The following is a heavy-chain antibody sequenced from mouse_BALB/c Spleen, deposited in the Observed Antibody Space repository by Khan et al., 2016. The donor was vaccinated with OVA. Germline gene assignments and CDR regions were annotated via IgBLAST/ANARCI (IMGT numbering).Heavy chain of an antibody. D-gene: IGHD1-1*02. CDR1: GFTFSSFT. J-gene: IGHJ3*01. V-gene: IGHV5-9*03. CDR3: ARSNYGPFAY. Sequence: EVELVESGGGLVKPGGSLKLSCAASGFTFSSFTMSWVRQTPEKRLEWVASISSGGDNTYYPASVKGRFTISRDNANNNLYLQMSGLRSEDTALYYCARSNYGPFAYWGQGTLVTVAA. CDR2: ISSGGDNT.